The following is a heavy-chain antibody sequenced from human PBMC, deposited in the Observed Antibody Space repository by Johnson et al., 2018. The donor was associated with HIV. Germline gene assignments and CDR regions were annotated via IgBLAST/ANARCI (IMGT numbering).Heavy chain of an antibody. D-gene: IGHD3-16*01. CDR1: GFTFSSYA. CDR2: ISYDGSNK. V-gene: IGHV3-30-3*01. Sequence: QMQLVESGGGVVQPGRSLRLSCAASGFTFSSYAMHWVRQAPGKGLEWVAVISYDGSNKYYADSVKGRFTISRDNSKNTLYLQMNSLRAEDTAVYYCARDDGGGGDACDIWGQGTMVTVSS. J-gene: IGHJ3*02. CDR3: ARDDGGGGDACDI.